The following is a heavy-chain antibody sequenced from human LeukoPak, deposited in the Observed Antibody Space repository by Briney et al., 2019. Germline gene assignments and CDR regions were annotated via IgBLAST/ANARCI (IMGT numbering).Heavy chain of an antibody. CDR1: GYTFTGYY. V-gene: IGHV1-2*02. CDR3: ARVDSSSYDFDY. D-gene: IGHD6-6*01. J-gene: IGHJ4*02. Sequence: ASVKVSCKASGYTFTGYYMHWVRQAPGQGLEWMGWINPNSGGTNYAQKFQGRVTMTRDTSISTAYMELSRLRSEDTAVYYCARVDSSSYDFDYWGQGTLVTVSS. CDR2: INPNSGGT.